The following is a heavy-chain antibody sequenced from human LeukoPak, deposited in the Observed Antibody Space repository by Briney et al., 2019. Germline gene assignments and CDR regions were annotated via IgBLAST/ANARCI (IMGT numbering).Heavy chain of an antibody. CDR3: ARRGGLDYYGSGSYLYYYYYMDV. V-gene: IGHV4-39*01. CDR2: IYYSGST. CDR1: GGSISSSSYY. Sequence: PSETLSLTCTVSGGSISSSSYYWGWIRQPPGKGLEWIGSIYYSGSTYYNPSLKSRVTISVDTSKNQFPLKLSSVTAAGTAVYYCARRGGLDYYGSGSYLYYYYYMDVWGKGTTVTISS. D-gene: IGHD3-10*01. J-gene: IGHJ6*03.